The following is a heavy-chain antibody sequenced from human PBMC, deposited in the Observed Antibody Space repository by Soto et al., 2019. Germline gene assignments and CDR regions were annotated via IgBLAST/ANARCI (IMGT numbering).Heavy chain of an antibody. D-gene: IGHD2-15*01. Sequence: GASVKVSCKASGYTFTSYAMHWVRQAPGQRLEWMGWINVGNGNTKYSQKFQGRVTITRDTSASTAYMELSSLRSEDTAVYYCARVGHSGHLHMDVWGKGTTVTVSS. CDR2: INVGNGNT. CDR1: GYTFTSYA. V-gene: IGHV1-3*01. J-gene: IGHJ6*03. CDR3: ARVGHSGHLHMDV.